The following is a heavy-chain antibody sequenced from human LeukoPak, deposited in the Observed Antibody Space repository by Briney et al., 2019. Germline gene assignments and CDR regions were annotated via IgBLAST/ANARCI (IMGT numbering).Heavy chain of an antibody. V-gene: IGHV1-18*01. D-gene: IGHD3-10*01. CDR3: ARDRDDDYGSGSYPTGYMDV. CDR2: ISAYNGNT. Sequence: ASVKVSCKASGYTFTSYGISWVRQAPGQGLEWMGWISAYNGNTNYAQKLQGRVTMTTDTSTSTAYMELRSLRSEDTAVYYCARDRDDDYGSGSYPTGYMDVWGKGTTVTVSS. CDR1: GYTFTSYG. J-gene: IGHJ6*03.